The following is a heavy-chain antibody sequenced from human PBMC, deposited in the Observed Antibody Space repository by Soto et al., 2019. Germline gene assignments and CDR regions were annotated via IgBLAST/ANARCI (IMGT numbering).Heavy chain of an antibody. CDR2: ISAYNGNT. CDR1: GYTFTSYG. D-gene: IGHD3-10*01. J-gene: IGHJ4*02. V-gene: IGHV1-18*01. Sequence: QVQLVQSGAEVKKPGASVKVSCKASGYTFTSYGISWVRQAPGQGLEWMGWISAYNGNTNYAQKLQGRVTMTTDAYTSTAYMELRSLRSDDTAVYYCARDGTYYYGSGSYYPAMGYWGQGTLVTVSS. CDR3: ARDGTYYYGSGSYYPAMGY.